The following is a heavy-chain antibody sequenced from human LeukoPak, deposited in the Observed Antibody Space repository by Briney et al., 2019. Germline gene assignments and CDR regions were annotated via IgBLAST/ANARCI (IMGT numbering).Heavy chain of an antibody. D-gene: IGHD5-18*01. CDR2: ISGGGDTT. Sequence: GGSLRLSCAASGFTFSNFGMSWVRQAPGRGLEWVSGISGGGDTTYYAESVKGRFTISRDNSKNTLYLQMNSLRAEDTAVYYCASGYSYGPFDYWGQGTLVTISS. V-gene: IGHV3-23*01. J-gene: IGHJ4*02. CDR3: ASGYSYGPFDY. CDR1: GFTFSNFG.